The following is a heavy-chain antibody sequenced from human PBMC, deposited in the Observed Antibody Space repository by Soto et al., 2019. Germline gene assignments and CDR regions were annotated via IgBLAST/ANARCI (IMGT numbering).Heavy chain of an antibody. V-gene: IGHV4-30-4*01. CDR2: LYYRARS. CDR1: AASISSGDYY. Sequence: PSETLSPTCTVSAASISSGDYYWSWIRKPPGKGVEWIGYLYYRARSYYNPSLKSRVTISVDTSKNHFSLQLSSVGAADTVVYYCARGTAMGTAFDFWGQGTLVTVSS. J-gene: IGHJ4*02. D-gene: IGHD5-18*01. CDR3: ARGTAMGTAFDF.